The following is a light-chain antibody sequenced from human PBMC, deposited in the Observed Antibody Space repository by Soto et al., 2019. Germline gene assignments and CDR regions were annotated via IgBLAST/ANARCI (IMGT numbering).Light chain of an antibody. V-gene: IGKV3-11*01. J-gene: IGKJ1*01. Sequence: EIVLTQSPDTLSLSPGERVTLSCRASQSVSGYLAWYQQKPGQAPRLLIYDASNRATGIPARFSGSGSGTDFTLTFSSLEPEDFAVYYCQQRSSWPWTFGQGTKVEIK. CDR3: QQRSSWPWT. CDR2: DAS. CDR1: QSVSGY.